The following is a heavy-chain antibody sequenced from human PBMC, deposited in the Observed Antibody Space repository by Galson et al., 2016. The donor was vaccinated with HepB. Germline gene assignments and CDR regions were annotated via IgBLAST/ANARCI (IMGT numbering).Heavy chain of an antibody. CDR2: TYYRSRWFS. J-gene: IGHJ4*02. CDR1: GDSVSADMVA. D-gene: IGHD1-7*01. V-gene: IGHV6-1*01. CDR3: ARGRNSAFDY. Sequence: CAISGDSVSADMVAWNWIRQPPSRGLEWLGRTYYRSRWFSDYAESVQGRITINPDTSNNHFSLQLNSVTPDDTAIYFCARGRNSAFDYWGQGILVTVSS.